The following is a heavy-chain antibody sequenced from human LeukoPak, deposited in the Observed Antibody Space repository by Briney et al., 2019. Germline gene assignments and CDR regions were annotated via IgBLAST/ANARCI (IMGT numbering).Heavy chain of an antibody. CDR1: GFTFSSYW. CDR3: GSAAAPSGHFQH. CDR2: MNTDGSTT. Sequence: PGGSLRLSCAASGFTFSSYWMHWVRQVPGKGLVWVSHMNTDGSTTSYADSVKGRFTISRDNAKNTLYLQMNSLRAEDTAVYYCGSAAAPSGHFQHWGQGTLVTVSS. D-gene: IGHD6-13*01. J-gene: IGHJ1*01. V-gene: IGHV3-74*01.